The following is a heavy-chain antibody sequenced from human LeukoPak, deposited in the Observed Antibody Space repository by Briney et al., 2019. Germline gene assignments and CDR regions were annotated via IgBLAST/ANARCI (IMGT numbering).Heavy chain of an antibody. V-gene: IGHV1-2*06. CDR1: GYTFTGYY. Sequence: ASVTVSCKASGYTFTGYYMHWVRQAPGQGLEWMGRINPNSGGTNYAQKFQGRVTMTRDTSISTAYMELSRLRSDDTAVYYCAAMGYDFWSGYSAFDYWGQGTLVTVSS. D-gene: IGHD3-3*01. CDR2: INPNSGGT. J-gene: IGHJ4*02. CDR3: AAMGYDFWSGYSAFDY.